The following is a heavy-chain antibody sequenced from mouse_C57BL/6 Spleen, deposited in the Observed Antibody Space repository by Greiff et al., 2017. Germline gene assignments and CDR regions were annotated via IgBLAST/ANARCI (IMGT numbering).Heavy chain of an antibody. CDR3: ARGYYGSASYFDY. D-gene: IGHD1-1*01. CDR2: ISYSGST. CDR1: GYSITSGYD. J-gene: IGHJ2*01. V-gene: IGHV3-1*01. Sequence: VQLKESGPGMVKPSQSLSLTCTVTGYSITSGYDWHWIRHFPGNKLEWMGYISYSGSTNYNPSLKSRISITHDTSKNHFFLKLNSVTTEDTATYYCARGYYGSASYFDYWGQGTTLTVSS.